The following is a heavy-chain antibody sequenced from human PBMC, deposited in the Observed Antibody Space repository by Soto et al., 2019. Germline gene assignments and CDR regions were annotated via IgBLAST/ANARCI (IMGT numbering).Heavy chain of an antibody. D-gene: IGHD6-6*01. CDR2: INSDGSST. CDR1: GFTFSSYW. Sequence: GGSLRLSXAASGFTFSSYWMHWVRQAPGKGLVWVSRINSDGSSTSYADSVKGRFTISRDNAKNTLYLQMNSLRAEDTAVYYCARGAGIAARRTNYCYSGMDVWGQGTTVTV. CDR3: ARGAGIAARRTNYCYSGMDV. V-gene: IGHV3-74*01. J-gene: IGHJ6*02.